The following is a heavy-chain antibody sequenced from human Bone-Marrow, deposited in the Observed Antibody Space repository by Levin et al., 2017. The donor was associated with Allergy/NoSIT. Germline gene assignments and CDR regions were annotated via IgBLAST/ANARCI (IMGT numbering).Heavy chain of an antibody. Sequence: ASVKVSCAASGFTFNNYWMHWVRQAPGKGLVWVSRIDSDGISTIYADSVKGRFTISRDNARNTLYLQMNSLRVEDTAVYYCVRAPGPILVAAPAGFDSWGQGTLVTVSS. CDR3: VRAPGPILVAAPAGFDS. V-gene: IGHV3-74*01. CDR2: IDSDGIST. CDR1: GFTFNNYW. D-gene: IGHD2-21*01. J-gene: IGHJ4*02.